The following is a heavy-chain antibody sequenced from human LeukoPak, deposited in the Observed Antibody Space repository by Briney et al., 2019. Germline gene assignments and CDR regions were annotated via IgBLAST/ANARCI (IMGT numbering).Heavy chain of an antibody. CDR2: ISTTGDRV. CDR1: GFTFSSYE. CDR3: ARDTKDY. V-gene: IGHV3-48*03. J-gene: IGHJ4*02. D-gene: IGHD3-3*01. Sequence: PGGSLRLSCVASGFTFSSYEMNWVRQAPGEGLEWISYISTTGDRVQYADSVKGRFTISRDNTKNTLYLQLNSLRAEDTAIYYCARDTKDYWGQGTLVTVSS.